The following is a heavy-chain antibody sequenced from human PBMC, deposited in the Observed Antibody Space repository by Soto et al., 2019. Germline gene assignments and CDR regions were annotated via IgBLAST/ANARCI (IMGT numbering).Heavy chain of an antibody. CDR2: IYYSGST. Sequence: QVQLQESGPGLVKPSQTLSLTCTVSGGSISSGGYYWSWIRQHPGKGLEWIGYIYYSGSTYYNPSLMSRVTLSVDTSKNQFSLKLSSVTAADTAVYYCASRMVRGVFYHYWGQGTLVTVSS. J-gene: IGHJ4*02. D-gene: IGHD3-10*01. V-gene: IGHV4-31*03. CDR3: ASRMVRGVFYHY. CDR1: GGSISSGGYY.